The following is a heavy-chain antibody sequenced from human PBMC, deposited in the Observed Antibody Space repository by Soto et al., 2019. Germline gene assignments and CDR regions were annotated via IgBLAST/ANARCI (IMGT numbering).Heavy chain of an antibody. CDR2: IYHSGST. Sequence: SETLSLTCAVSGGSISSGGYSWSWIRQPPGKGLEWIGYIYHSGSTYYNPSLKSRVTISVDRSKNQFSLKLSSVTAADTAVYYCARGPMVRGVGAWFDSWGQGTLVPVYS. CDR1: GGSISSGGYS. J-gene: IGHJ5*01. CDR3: ARGPMVRGVGAWFDS. D-gene: IGHD3-10*01. V-gene: IGHV4-30-2*01.